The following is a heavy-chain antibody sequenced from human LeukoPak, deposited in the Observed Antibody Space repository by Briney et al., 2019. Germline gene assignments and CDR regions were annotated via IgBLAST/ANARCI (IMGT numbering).Heavy chain of an antibody. CDR1: GASISSYY. D-gene: IGHD6-19*01. CDR3: ARPRYTSGYDAFDI. J-gene: IGHJ3*02. V-gene: IGHV4-59*08. Sequence: SVTLSLTCTVSGASISSYYWTWIPQPPGRGREWIGYDYYSGSTNYNPSLKSRVTILLDTSKNHFSLTLSSVTAADTAVYYCARPRYTSGYDAFDIWGQGTMVTVS. CDR2: DYYSGST.